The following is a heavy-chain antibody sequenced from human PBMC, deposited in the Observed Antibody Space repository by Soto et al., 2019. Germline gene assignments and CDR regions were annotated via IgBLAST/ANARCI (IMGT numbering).Heavy chain of an antibody. Sequence: AVVKKPGASVKVSCKASGYSFSDYYMHWVRQAPGQGLEWMGIINPRGGGTVYAQKLQDRVTMTKDMSASTVYMELSSLRSEDTAVSYCARDLDYTNEYYYYAMDVWGQGTKVTV. CDR3: ARDLDYTNEYYYYAMDV. CDR2: INPRGGGT. D-gene: IGHD4-4*01. CDR1: GYSFSDYY. J-gene: IGHJ6*02. V-gene: IGHV1-46*04.